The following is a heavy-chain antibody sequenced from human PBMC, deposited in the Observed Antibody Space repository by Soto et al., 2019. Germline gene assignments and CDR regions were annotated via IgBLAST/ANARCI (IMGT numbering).Heavy chain of an antibody. CDR3: ATRGRSLGYYYGMDV. D-gene: IGHD3-10*01. Sequence: XSVKSSFKASGYTFTSYAMPWVRQAPGQRLEWMGWINAGNGNTKYSQKFQGRVTITRDTFASTAYMELSSLRSEDTAVYYCATRGRSLGYYYGMDVWGQGSTVTVSS. J-gene: IGHJ6*02. V-gene: IGHV1-3*01. CDR2: INAGNGNT. CDR1: GYTFTSYA.